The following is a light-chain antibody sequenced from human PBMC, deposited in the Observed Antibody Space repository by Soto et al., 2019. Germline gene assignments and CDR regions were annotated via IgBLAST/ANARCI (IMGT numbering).Light chain of an antibody. Sequence: AIQLTQSPSSLSASVGDRVSITCRASQGISSDLAWYQHKPVKPAKLLIYDASSLQSGVPSRFSGSESATDCTLTISSLQPDDFAIYYCQQLNTFPFTFGQGTRLEIK. J-gene: IGKJ5*01. CDR1: QGISSD. V-gene: IGKV1-13*02. CDR3: QQLNTFPFT. CDR2: DAS.